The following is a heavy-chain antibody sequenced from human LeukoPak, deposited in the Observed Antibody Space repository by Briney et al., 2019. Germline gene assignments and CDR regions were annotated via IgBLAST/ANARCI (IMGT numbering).Heavy chain of an antibody. CDR1: GGSISRSNW. CDR2: IYHSGST. D-gene: IGHD4-11*01. CDR3: ARVDDYSNYGAVGYFDY. J-gene: IGHJ4*02. V-gene: IGHV4-4*02. Sequence: SETLSLTCAVSGGSISRSNWWSWVRQPPGKGLEWIGEIYHSGSTHYNPYLKSRVTILIDKSKNQFSLRLSSVTVADTAVYYCARVDDYSNYGAVGYFDYWGQGTLVTVSS.